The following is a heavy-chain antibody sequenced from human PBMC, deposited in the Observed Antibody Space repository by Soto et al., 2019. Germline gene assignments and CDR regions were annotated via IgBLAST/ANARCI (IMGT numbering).Heavy chain of an antibody. V-gene: IGHV4-39*01. J-gene: IGHJ5*02. CDR3: ARHDFGVVNNWFDP. D-gene: IGHD3-3*01. Sequence: SETLSLTYAVSGGSIRSSNWWSWVRQPPGKGLEWIGTIYYSGTTYYNPSLKSRVTISVDTSKNQFSLKLSSVTAADTAVYYCARHDFGVVNNWFDPWGQGTLVTVS. CDR2: IYYSGTT. CDR1: GGSIRSSNW.